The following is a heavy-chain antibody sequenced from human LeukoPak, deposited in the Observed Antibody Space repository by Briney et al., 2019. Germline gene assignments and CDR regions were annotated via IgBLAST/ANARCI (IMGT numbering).Heavy chain of an antibody. D-gene: IGHD6-13*01. CDR2: FDYSGST. J-gene: IGHJ5*02. Sequence: SETLSLTCTVSGGSIRGTSYYWGWIRQPPGKGLEWIGSFDYSGSTYYNASLNSRVTISIDTANKQFSLELTSVVAADTAVYYCARHGSAGTAWGQGTQVTVSS. V-gene: IGHV4-39*01. CDR1: GGSIRGTSYY. CDR3: ARHGSAGTA.